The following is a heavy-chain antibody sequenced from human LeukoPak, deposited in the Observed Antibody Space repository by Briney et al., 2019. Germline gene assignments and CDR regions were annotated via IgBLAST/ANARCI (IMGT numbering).Heavy chain of an antibody. V-gene: IGHV4-39*07. CDR2: IYYSGST. CDR1: GGSISSSSYY. CDR3: AGGYSYGFYYYYMDV. Sequence: SETLSLTCTVSGGSISSSSYYWGWIRQPPGNGLEWIGSIYYSGSTYYNPSLKSRVTISVDTSKNQFSLKLSSVTAADTAVYYCAGGYSYGFYYYYMDVWGKGTTVTISS. J-gene: IGHJ6*03. D-gene: IGHD5-18*01.